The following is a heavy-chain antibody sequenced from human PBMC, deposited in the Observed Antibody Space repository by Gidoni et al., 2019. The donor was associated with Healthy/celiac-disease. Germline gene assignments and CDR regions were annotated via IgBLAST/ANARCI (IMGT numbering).Heavy chain of an antibody. Sequence: QVQLVESGGGVVQPGRHLRISSAASGGTCRSDAMHGVRPAPGKGLGWVAFISSYGSHTYYAASVKGRFTISIDNSKHTLYLQMNSLRAEDTAVYYCARDALDYGDPTGYYYGMDVCGQGTTVTVSS. CDR1: GGTCRSDA. J-gene: IGHJ6*02. CDR2: ISSYGSHT. V-gene: IGHV3-30-3*01. D-gene: IGHD4-17*01. CDR3: ARDALDYGDPTGYYYGMDV.